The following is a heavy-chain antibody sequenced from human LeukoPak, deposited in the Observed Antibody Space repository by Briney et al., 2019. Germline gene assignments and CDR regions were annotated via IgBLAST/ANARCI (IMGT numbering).Heavy chain of an antibody. CDR2: ISGSGVST. CDR1: GFTFSSDA. CDR3: AKDPHVDIVDTPTDWFDP. V-gene: IGHV3-23*01. Sequence: GGSLRLSCAASGFTFSSDAMSWVRQAPGKGREWVSTISGSGVSTYYTDSVKGRFTISTDNSKNTLYLQMNSLRAEDTAVYYCAKDPHVDIVDTPTDWFDPWGQGTLVTVSS. J-gene: IGHJ5*02. D-gene: IGHD5-12*01.